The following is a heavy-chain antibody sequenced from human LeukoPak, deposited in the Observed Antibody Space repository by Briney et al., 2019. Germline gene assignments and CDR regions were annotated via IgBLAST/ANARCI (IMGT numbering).Heavy chain of an antibody. V-gene: IGHV3-23*01. J-gene: IGHJ3*01. CDR1: GFAFSSEA. D-gene: IGHD3-10*01. CDR2: ISPSADST. CDR3: LKRGHGSGPDSYDV. Sequence: PGGSLRLSCVASGFAFSSEAMNWVRQAPGKGLEWVAGISPSADSTSYADSVTGRFSISRDNSRNTVSLQMNSLRADDTALYYCLKRGHGSGPDSYDVWGQRTMGTLFS.